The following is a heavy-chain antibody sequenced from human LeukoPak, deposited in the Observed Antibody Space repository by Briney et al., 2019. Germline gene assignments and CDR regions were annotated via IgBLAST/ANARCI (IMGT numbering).Heavy chain of an antibody. Sequence: PSETLSLTCTVSGGHLSNYHWSWIRQPPGKGLEWIGYIYYTGSTNYNPSLKSRVTISVDTSKNQFSLRLSSVTAADTAVYYCARLKTDYGGNDYYFDYWGQGTLVTVSS. D-gene: IGHD4-23*01. CDR3: ARLKTDYGGNDYYFDY. CDR2: IYYTGST. CDR1: GGHLSNYH. V-gene: IGHV4-59*08. J-gene: IGHJ4*02.